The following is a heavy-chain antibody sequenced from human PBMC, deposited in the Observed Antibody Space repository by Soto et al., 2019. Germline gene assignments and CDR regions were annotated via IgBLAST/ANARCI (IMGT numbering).Heavy chain of an antibody. D-gene: IGHD3-9*01. Sequence: GGSLRLSYAASELTFSGHWMSWISQAPGKGLEWVANIKQDGSEKYYVDSVKGRFTISRDNAKNSLYLQMNSLRAEDTAVYYCARVEGRGYDILTGYYYYYYMDVWGKGTTVTVSS. CDR2: IKQDGSEK. V-gene: IGHV3-7*01. J-gene: IGHJ6*03. CDR1: ELTFSGHW. CDR3: ARVEGRGYDILTGYYYYYYMDV.